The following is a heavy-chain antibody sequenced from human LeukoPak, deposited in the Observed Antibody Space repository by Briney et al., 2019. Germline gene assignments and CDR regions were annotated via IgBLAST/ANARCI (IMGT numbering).Heavy chain of an antibody. CDR3: ARHQSSSWYEEGLDY. V-gene: IGHV5-51*01. CDR2: IYPGDSDT. J-gene: IGHJ4*02. D-gene: IGHD6-13*01. CDR1: GYSFTSYW. Sequence: GESLKISCKGSGYSFTSYWVGWVRQMPGKGLEWMGIIYPGDSDTRYSPSFQGQVTISADKSISTAYLQWSSLKASDTAMYYCARHQSSSWYEEGLDYWGQGTLVTVSS.